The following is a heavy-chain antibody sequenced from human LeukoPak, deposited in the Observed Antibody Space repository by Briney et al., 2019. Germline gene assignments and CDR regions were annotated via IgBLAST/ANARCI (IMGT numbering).Heavy chain of an antibody. CDR1: GGSISSYY. CDR3: ARNYGMSSGYFY. CDR2: IYYSGGT. D-gene: IGHD3-22*01. Sequence: SETLSLTCAVSGGSISSYYWSWIRQPPGKGLEWIGYIYYSGGTNYNPSLKSRVTISVDTSKNQFSLKLSSVTAADTAVYYCARNYGMSSGYFYWGQGTLVTVSS. V-gene: IGHV4-59*12. J-gene: IGHJ4*02.